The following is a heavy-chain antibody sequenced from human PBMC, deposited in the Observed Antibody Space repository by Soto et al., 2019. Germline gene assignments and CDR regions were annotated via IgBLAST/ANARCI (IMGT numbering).Heavy chain of an antibody. CDR2: ISAYNGNT. CDR3: ARCIAAAGGPRYYGMDV. Sequence: QVQLVQSGAEVKKPGASVKVSCKASGYTFTSYGISWVRQAPGQGLEWMGWISAYNGNTNYAQKLQGRVTMTTDTSTSTAYKELRSLRSDDTAVYYCARCIAAAGGPRYYGMDVWGQGTTVTVSS. V-gene: IGHV1-18*01. J-gene: IGHJ6*02. CDR1: GYTFTSYG. D-gene: IGHD6-13*01.